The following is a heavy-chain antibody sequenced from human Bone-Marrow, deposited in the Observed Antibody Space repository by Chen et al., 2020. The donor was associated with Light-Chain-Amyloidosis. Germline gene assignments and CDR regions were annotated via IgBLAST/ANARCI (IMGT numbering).Heavy chain of an antibody. V-gene: IGHV3-23*04. Sequence: EVQLVESGGGLLQRGGSLRLSCAASGFSFSSYAMSWVRQAPGKGLEWVAGISGRGGSRYYADSVKGRLTISRDNSKNTLYLQMNSLRAEDTAVYYCAKDISYDDILPDYPADAFDIWGQGTMVTVSS. CDR1: GFSFSSYA. CDR3: AKDISYDDILPDYPADAFDI. J-gene: IGHJ3*02. CDR2: ISGRGGSR. D-gene: IGHD3-9*01.